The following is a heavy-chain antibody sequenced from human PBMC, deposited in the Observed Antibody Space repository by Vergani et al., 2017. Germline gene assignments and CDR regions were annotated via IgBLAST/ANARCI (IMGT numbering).Heavy chain of an antibody. CDR3: ARDDTVVVVAATLLFDY. J-gene: IGHJ4*02. CDR1: GFTFSSYS. CDR2: ISSSSSYI. Sequence: EVQLVESGGGLVKPGGSLRLSCAASGFTFSSYSMNWVRQAPGKGLEWVSSISSSSSYIYYADSVKGRFTISRDNAKNSLYLQMNSLRAEDTAVYYCARDDTVVVVAATLLFDYWGQGTLVTVSS. V-gene: IGHV3-21*01. D-gene: IGHD2-15*01.